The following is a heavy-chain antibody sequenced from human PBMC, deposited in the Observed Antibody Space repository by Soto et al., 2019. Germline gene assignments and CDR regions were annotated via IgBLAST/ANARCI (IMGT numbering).Heavy chain of an antibody. J-gene: IGHJ5*02. CDR3: ARGSGYDFWSGYYSWFDP. Sequence: QVQLVQSGAEVKKPGASVKVSCKASGYTFTGYYMHWVRQAPGQGLEWMGWINPNSGGTHYAQKCQGWVTMTRDKSISTAYMELSRLRSDDTAVYYCARGSGYDFWSGYYSWFDPWGQGTLVTVSS. D-gene: IGHD3-3*01. CDR2: INPNSGGT. CDR1: GYTFTGYY. V-gene: IGHV1-2*04.